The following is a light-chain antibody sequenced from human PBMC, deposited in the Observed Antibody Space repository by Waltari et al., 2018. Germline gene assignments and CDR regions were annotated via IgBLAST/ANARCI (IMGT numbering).Light chain of an antibody. J-gene: IGLJ2*01. CDR2: DVT. CDR1: NNDIGYYNF. Sequence: QSALTQPASVSGSPGQSITIPCTGPNNDIGYYNFVPWYQRHPGKAPKLMIFDVTRWSSGVSHRFSGSKSGNTASLTISGLQPEDEADYFCASYTSTNTVVFGGGTRVTVL. V-gene: IGLV2-14*01. CDR3: ASYTSTNTVV.